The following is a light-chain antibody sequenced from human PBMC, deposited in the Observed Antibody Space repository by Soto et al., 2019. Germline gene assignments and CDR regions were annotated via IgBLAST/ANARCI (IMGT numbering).Light chain of an antibody. J-gene: IGKJ1*01. Sequence: EVVMTQSPASLSVSPGERATLSCRASQSVTTNLAWYQQKPGQAPRLLIYGTSNRAAGVPARYSGSRSGTDFTLTISSLQSEDFAVYYCQQYSNWPWTFGQGTKVDIK. CDR1: QSVTTN. CDR3: QQYSNWPWT. V-gene: IGKV3-15*01. CDR2: GTS.